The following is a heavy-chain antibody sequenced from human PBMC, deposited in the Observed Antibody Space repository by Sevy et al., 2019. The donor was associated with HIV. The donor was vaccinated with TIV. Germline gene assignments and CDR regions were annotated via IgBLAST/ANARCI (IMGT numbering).Heavy chain of an antibody. CDR1: PFSFGTYW. J-gene: IGHJ3*02. CDR3: ARTHCGGGNCWAFDM. V-gene: IGHV3-7*01. D-gene: IGHD2-15*01. CDR2: INQAGSEM. Sequence: QLGGSLRLSCAASPFSFGTYWMSWFRQAPGKGLEWVGNINQAGSEMFYVGFVKGRFTISRDNVKDLLYLQMNSLRADDTAVYYCARTHCGGGNCWAFDMWGQGTEVTVSS.